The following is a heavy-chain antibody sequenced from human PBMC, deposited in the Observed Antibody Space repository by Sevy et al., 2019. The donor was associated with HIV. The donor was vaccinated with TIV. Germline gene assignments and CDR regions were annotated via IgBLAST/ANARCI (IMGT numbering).Heavy chain of an antibody. CDR2: IRYDGSNK. Sequence: GGSLRLSCAASGFTFSSYGMHWVRQAPGKGLEWVAFIRYDGSNKYYAYSVKGRFTISRDNSKNTLYLQMNSLRAEDTAVYYCAKDLRFLEWLAGAFDIWGQGTMVTVSS. CDR1: GFTFSSYG. D-gene: IGHD3-3*01. J-gene: IGHJ3*02. CDR3: AKDLRFLEWLAGAFDI. V-gene: IGHV3-30*02.